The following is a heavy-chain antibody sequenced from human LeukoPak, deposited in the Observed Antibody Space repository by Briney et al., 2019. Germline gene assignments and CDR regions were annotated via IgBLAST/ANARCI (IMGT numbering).Heavy chain of an antibody. Sequence: SETLSLTCTVSGASISDYYWNWIRQPPGKGLEWIGCIYYSGSTNYNPSLKSRVTISVDTSKNQFSLKLSSVTAADTAVYYCARAKAAAGIDYFDYWGQGTLVTVSS. CDR1: GASISDYY. D-gene: IGHD6-13*01. CDR2: IYYSGST. J-gene: IGHJ4*02. CDR3: ARAKAAAGIDYFDY. V-gene: IGHV4-59*13.